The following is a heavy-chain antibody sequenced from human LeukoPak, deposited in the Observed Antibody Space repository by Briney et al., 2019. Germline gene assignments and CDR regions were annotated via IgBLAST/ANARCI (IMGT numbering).Heavy chain of an antibody. D-gene: IGHD3-22*01. CDR1: GGSVSSGNHY. CDR2: IYYSGST. Sequence: SETLSLTCAVSGGSVSSGNHYWSWIRQPPGKGLEWIGFIYYSGSTNYNPSLKSRVTISVDTSKNQFSLKLSSVTAADTAVYYCARDPSGYFNYWGQGTLVTVSS. CDR3: ARDPSGYFNY. J-gene: IGHJ4*02. V-gene: IGHV4-61*01.